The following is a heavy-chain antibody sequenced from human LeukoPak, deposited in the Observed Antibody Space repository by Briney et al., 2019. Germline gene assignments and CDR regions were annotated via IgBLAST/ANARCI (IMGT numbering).Heavy chain of an antibody. V-gene: IGHV4-39*07. D-gene: IGHD5-12*01. CDR2: INHSGST. J-gene: IGHJ4*02. CDR3: ARRAAVGKWLRFDRSYYFDY. Sequence: PSETLSLTCTVSGGFISSSSYYWSWIRQPPGKGLEWIVEINHSGSTNYNPSLKSRLTISVDTSKNQFSLKLSSVTAADTAVYYCARRAAVGKWLRFDRSYYFDYWGQGTLVTVSS. CDR1: GGFISSSSYY.